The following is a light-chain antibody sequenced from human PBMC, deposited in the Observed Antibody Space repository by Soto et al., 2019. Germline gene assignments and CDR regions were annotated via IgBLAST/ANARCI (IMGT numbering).Light chain of an antibody. CDR2: GNI. CDR1: SSNIGAGYV. CDR3: QSYDSSLSGYV. J-gene: IGLJ1*01. Sequence: QSVLTQPPSVSGAPGQRVTISCTGSSSNIGAGYVVHWYQQLPGTAPKLLIYGNINRPSGAPDRFSGSKSDTSASLAITGLQAEDEADYYCQSYDSSLSGYVFGTGTKLTVL. V-gene: IGLV1-40*01.